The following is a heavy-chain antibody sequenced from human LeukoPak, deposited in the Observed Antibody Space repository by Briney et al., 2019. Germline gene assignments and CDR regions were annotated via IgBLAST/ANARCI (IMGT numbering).Heavy chain of an antibody. CDR1: GFTFAVFA. Sequence: GGSLRLSCRTSGFTFAVFAINWVRQAPGKGLEWVGLIRSSPNGATTEYGASVKGRFTISRDDSRNIAYLQMNSLKTEDTAVYYCTRNYNTQDFDYWGQGTLVTVSS. CDR2: IRSSPNGATT. J-gene: IGHJ4*02. V-gene: IGHV3-49*04. D-gene: IGHD3-10*01. CDR3: TRNYNTQDFDY.